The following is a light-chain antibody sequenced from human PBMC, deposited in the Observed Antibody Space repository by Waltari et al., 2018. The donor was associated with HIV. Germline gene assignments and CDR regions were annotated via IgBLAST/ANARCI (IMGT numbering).Light chain of an antibody. CDR2: RNN. V-gene: IGLV1-47*01. CDR3: AAWDDSLSGLV. CDR1: SSNIGSNY. Sequence: QSVLTQPPSASGTPGQRVTISCSGSSSNIGSNYGYWYQQLPGTAPKILIYRNNQRPSGVPDRFSGSKSGTSASLAISGLRSEDEADYYCAAWDDSLSGLVFGGGTKVTVL. J-gene: IGLJ3*02.